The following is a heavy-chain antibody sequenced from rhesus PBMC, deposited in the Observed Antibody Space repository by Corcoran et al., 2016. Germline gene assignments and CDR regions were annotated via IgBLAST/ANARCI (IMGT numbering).Heavy chain of an antibody. CDR3: ARDPLTGTFDY. D-gene: IGHD1-26*01. CDR2: IYGSMGST. CDR1: GGSMSGYG. J-gene: IGHJ4*01. V-gene: IGHV4S7*01. Sequence: QVQLQESGPGLVKPSETLSLICGVSGGSMSGYGWSWIRQPPGKGLEWIGHIYGSMGSTYYNPSFKGRVTISKDTSKNHFSLKLNSMTAADTAVYYCARDPLTGTFDYWGQGVLVTVSS.